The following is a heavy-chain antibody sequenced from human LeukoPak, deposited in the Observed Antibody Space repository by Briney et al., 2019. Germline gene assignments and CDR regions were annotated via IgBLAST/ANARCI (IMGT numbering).Heavy chain of an antibody. CDR3: ARSKVTMVRGVTNWFDP. Sequence: ASVKVSCKASGYTFTGYYMHWVRQAPGQGPEWMGWINPNSGGTNYAQKFQGRVTMTRDTSISTAYMELSRLRSDDTAVYYCARSKVTMVRGVTNWFDPWGQGTLVTVSS. CDR2: INPNSGGT. V-gene: IGHV1-2*02. D-gene: IGHD3-10*01. J-gene: IGHJ5*02. CDR1: GYTFTGYY.